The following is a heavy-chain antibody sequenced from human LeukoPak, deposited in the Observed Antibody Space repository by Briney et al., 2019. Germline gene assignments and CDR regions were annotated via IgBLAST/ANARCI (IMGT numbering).Heavy chain of an antibody. D-gene: IGHD6-13*01. CDR2: INWNGVST. V-gene: IGHV3-20*04. CDR1: GFTFDDYG. J-gene: IGHJ4*02. Sequence: GGSLRLSCAASGFTFDDYGMSWVRQVPGKGLEWVSGINWNGVSTGYADSVKGRFTISRDNAKNSLYLQINSLRAEDTAVYYCARGSQQLVRPLSYWGQGTLVTVSS. CDR3: ARGSQQLVRPLSY.